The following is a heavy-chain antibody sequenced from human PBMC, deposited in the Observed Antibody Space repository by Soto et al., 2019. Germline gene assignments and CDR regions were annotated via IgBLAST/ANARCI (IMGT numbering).Heavy chain of an antibody. CDR3: ARTMVRGVMSYDY. J-gene: IGHJ4*02. D-gene: IGHD3-10*01. V-gene: IGHV4-39*01. Sequence: QLQLQESGPGLVKPSETLSLTCTVSGGSISSSSYYWGWIRQPPGKGLEWIGSIYYSGSTYYNPSLKSRVTISVDTSKNQFSLKLSSVTAADTAVYYCARTMVRGVMSYDYWGQGTLVTVSS. CDR1: GGSISSSSYY. CDR2: IYYSGST.